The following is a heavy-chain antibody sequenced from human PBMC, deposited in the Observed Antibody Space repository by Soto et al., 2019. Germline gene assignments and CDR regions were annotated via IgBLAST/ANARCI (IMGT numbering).Heavy chain of an antibody. CDR3: AKDVDHGSSGWFFDY. CDR2: ISYDGSNK. Sequence: GGSLRLSCAASGFTFSSYGMHWVRQAPGKGLEWVAVISYDGSNKYYADSVKGRFTISRDNSKNTLYLQMNSLRAEDTAVYYCAKDVDHGSSGWFFDYWGQGTLVTVSS. J-gene: IGHJ4*02. D-gene: IGHD6-19*01. V-gene: IGHV3-30*18. CDR1: GFTFSSYG.